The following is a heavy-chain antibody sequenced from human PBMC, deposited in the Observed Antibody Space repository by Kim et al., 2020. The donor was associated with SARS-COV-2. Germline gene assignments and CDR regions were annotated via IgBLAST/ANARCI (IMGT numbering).Heavy chain of an antibody. Sequence: ASVKVSCKASGYTFTGYYMHWVRQAPGQGLEWMGWINPNSGGTNYAQKFQGWVTMTRDTSISTAYMELSRLRSDDTAVYYCARVAFLTGYGMDVWGQGTTVTVSS. V-gene: IGHV1-2*04. CDR2: INPNSGGT. J-gene: IGHJ6*02. CDR1: GYTFTGYY. D-gene: IGHD3-3*02. CDR3: ARVAFLTGYGMDV.